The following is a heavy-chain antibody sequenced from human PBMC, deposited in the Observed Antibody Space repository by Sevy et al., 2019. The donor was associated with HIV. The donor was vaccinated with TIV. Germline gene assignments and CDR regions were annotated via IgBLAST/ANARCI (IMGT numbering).Heavy chain of an antibody. Sequence: SETLSLTCTVSGGSISSYYWSWIRQPPGKGLEWIGYIYYSGSTNYNPSLKSRVIISVDTSKNQFSLKLSSVTAADTAVYYCARWGNIAAALDYWGQGTLVTVSS. CDR3: ARWGNIAAALDY. D-gene: IGHD6-13*01. CDR2: IYYSGST. J-gene: IGHJ4*02. V-gene: IGHV4-59*13. CDR1: GGSISSYY.